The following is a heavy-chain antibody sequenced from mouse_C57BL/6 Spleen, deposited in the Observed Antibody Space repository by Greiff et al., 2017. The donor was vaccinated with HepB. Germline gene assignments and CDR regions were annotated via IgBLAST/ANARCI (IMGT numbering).Heavy chain of an antibody. CDR2: ISYDGSN. J-gene: IGHJ1*03. Sequence: EVKVEESGPGLVKPSQSLSLTCSVTGYSITSGYYWNWIRQFPGNKLEWMGYISYDGSNNYNPSLKNRISITRDTSKNQFFLKLNSVTTEDTATYYCARDWYYYGRGYFDVWGTGTTVTVSS. CDR3: ARDWYYYGRGYFDV. V-gene: IGHV3-6*01. CDR1: GYSITSGYY. D-gene: IGHD1-1*01.